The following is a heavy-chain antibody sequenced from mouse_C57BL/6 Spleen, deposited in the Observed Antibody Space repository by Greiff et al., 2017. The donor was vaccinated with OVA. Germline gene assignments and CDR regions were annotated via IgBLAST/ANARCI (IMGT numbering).Heavy chain of an antibody. D-gene: IGHD3-1*01. CDR3: ARDRGGDY. CDR2: ISYDGSN. V-gene: IGHV3-6*01. J-gene: IGHJ2*01. CDR1: GYSITSGYY. Sequence: EVKLEESGPGLVKPSQSLSLTCSVTGYSITSGYYWNWIRQFPGNKLEWMGYISYDGSNNYNPSLKNRISITRDTSKNQFFLKLNSVTTEDTATYYCARDRGGDYWGQGTTLTVSS.